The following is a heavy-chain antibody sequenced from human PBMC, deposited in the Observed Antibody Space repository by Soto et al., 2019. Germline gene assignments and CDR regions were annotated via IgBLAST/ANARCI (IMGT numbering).Heavy chain of an antibody. CDR3: ARVSGYDDY. Sequence: SENLSLTFPFSGGSISHGGYYWRWIRQHPGKGLEWIGYIYYSGSTYYNPSLKSRVTISVDTSKNQFSLKLSSVTAADTAVYYCARVSGYDDYWGQGTLVTVSS. V-gene: IGHV4-31*03. CDR2: IYYSGST. CDR1: GGSISHGGYY. J-gene: IGHJ4*02. D-gene: IGHD5-12*01.